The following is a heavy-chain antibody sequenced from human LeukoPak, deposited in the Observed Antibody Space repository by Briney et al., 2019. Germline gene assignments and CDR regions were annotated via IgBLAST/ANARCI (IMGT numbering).Heavy chain of an antibody. CDR3: ARALGYCSGGSCTRGYNWFDP. J-gene: IGHJ5*02. CDR2: IYQSGSI. D-gene: IGHD2-15*01. V-gene: IGHV4-4*02. Sequence: SETLSLTCAVSGGSISSNNWRSWVRQAPGKGLEWIGEIYQSGSINYNPSLKSRVTISLDKSKNHFSLKLSSVTAADTAVYYCARALGYCSGGSCTRGYNWFDPWGQGTLVTVPS. CDR1: GGSISSNNW.